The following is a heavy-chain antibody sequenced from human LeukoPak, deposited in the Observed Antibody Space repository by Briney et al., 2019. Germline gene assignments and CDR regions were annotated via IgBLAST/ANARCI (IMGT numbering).Heavy chain of an antibody. D-gene: IGHD2-2*01. CDR3: ATPRRLNIVVYAFDI. V-gene: IGHV1-69*06. CDR2: IIPIFGTA. CDR1: GGTFSSYA. Sequence: ASVKVSCKASGGTFSSYAISWVRQAPGQGLEWMGGIIPIFGTANYAQKFQGRVTITADKSTSTAYMELSSLRSEDTAVYYCATPRRLNIVVYAFDIWGQGTMVTVSS. J-gene: IGHJ3*02.